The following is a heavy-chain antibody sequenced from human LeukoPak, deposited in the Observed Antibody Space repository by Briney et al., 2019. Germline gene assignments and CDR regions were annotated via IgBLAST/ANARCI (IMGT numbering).Heavy chain of an antibody. D-gene: IGHD2-15*01. CDR2: ISAYNGNT. CDR1: GYTFTSYG. CDR3: ARGPYCSGATCYSQYFDF. J-gene: IGHJ4*02. V-gene: IGHV1-18*01. Sequence: ASVKVSCKASGYTFTSYGISWVRQAPGQGLEWMGWISAYNGNTYYAQKFRGRVTMTTDTSTSTAYMELRSLGSDDTAVYYCARGPYCSGATCYSQYFDFWGQGTLVPVSS.